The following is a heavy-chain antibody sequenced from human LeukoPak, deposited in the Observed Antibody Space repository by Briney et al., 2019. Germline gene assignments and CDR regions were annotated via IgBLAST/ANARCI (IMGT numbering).Heavy chain of an antibody. D-gene: IGHD5-12*01. CDR3: ARERYGGAQDFDY. V-gene: IGHV4-61*08. CDR2: IYYSGST. J-gene: IGHJ4*02. Sequence: PSETLSLTCTVSGGSISSGGYYWSWIRQHPGKGLEWIGYIYYSGSTNYIPSLKSRVTISMDTSKNQFSLKLSSVTAADTAVYYCARERYGGAQDFDYWGQGTLVTVSS. CDR1: GGSISSGGYY.